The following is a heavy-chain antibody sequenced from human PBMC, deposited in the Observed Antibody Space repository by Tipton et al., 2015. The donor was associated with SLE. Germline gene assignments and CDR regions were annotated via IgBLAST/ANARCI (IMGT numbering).Heavy chain of an antibody. D-gene: IGHD3-10*01. Sequence: TLSLTCTVSGGSISSHYWSWIRQPPGKGLEWIGYIYYSGSTNYNPSLKSRVTISVDTSKNQFSLKLSSVTAADTAVYYCARGLLTYYYGSGSYYFDYWGQGTLVTVSS. CDR2: IYYSGST. CDR1: GGSISSHY. V-gene: IGHV4-59*11. J-gene: IGHJ4*02. CDR3: ARGLLTYYYGSGSYYFDY.